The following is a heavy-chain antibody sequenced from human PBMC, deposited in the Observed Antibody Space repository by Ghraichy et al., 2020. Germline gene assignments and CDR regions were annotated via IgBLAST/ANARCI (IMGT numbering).Heavy chain of an antibody. CDR1: GYTLTELS. Sequence: ASVKVSCKVSGYTLTELSMHWVRQAPGKGLEWMGGFDPEDGETIYAQKFQDRVTMTEDTSTDTAYMELSSLRSEDTAVYYCATLGGICSSTSCPMFYYYYGMDVWGQGTTVTVSS. CDR3: ATLGGICSSTSCPMFYYYYGMDV. V-gene: IGHV1-24*01. CDR2: FDPEDGET. J-gene: IGHJ6*02. D-gene: IGHD2-2*01.